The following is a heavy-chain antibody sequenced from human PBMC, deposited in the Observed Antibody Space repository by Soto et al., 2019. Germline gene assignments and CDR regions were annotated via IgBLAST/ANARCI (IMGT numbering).Heavy chain of an antibody. D-gene: IGHD3-10*01. CDR1: GSTFTRYY. J-gene: IGHJ6*02. CDR2: INPNSGGT. Sequence: ASVKVSCNASGSTFTRYYMHWVLQAHEQGLEWMGWINPNSGGTNYAQKFQGWVTMTRDTSISTAYMELSRLRSDDTAVYYCARDGKHMVRGVASYGMDVWGQVTTVTVSS. CDR3: ARDGKHMVRGVASYGMDV. V-gene: IGHV1-2*04.